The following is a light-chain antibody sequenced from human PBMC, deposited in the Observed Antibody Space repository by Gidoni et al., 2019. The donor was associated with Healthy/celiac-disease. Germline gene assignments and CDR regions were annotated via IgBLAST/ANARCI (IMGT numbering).Light chain of an antibody. J-gene: IGKJ1*01. CDR3: QQSYSTLPG. CDR2: AAS. Sequence: DIQMTQSPSSLSASVGDRVTITCRASQSISSYLNWYQQKLGKAPKLLIYAASSLQSGVPSRFSGSGSGTDFTLTISSLQPEDFATYYCQQSYSTLPGFGQGTKVEIK. CDR1: QSISSY. V-gene: IGKV1-39*01.